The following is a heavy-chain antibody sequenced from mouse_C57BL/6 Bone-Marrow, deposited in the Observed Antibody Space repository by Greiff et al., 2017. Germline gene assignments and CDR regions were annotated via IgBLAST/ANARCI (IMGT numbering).Heavy chain of an antibody. CDR1: GFTFSDYG. J-gene: IGHJ4*01. D-gene: IGHD2-3*01. V-gene: IGHV5-15*01. Sequence: EVQVVESGGGLVQPGGSLKLSCAASGFTFSDYGMAWVRQAPRKGPEWVAFISNLAYSIYYADTVTGRFTISRENAKNTLYLESSSLRSEDTAMYYCARRASAYDGYYYAMYYWGQGTSVTVSS. CDR2: ISNLAYSI. CDR3: ARRASAYDGYYYAMYY.